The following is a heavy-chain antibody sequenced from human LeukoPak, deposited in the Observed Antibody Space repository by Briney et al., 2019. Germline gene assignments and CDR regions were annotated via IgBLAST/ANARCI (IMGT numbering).Heavy chain of an antibody. J-gene: IGHJ4*02. V-gene: IGHV3-48*03. Sequence: GGSLRLSCAASGFTFSSYEMNWVRQAPGKGLEWVSYISSSGSTIYYADSVKGRFTISRDNAKNSLYLQMNSLRAEDTAVYYCARVQYSGSYHYCDYWGQGTLVTVSS. CDR1: GFTFSSYE. CDR2: ISSSGSTI. D-gene: IGHD1-26*01. CDR3: ARVQYSGSYHYCDY.